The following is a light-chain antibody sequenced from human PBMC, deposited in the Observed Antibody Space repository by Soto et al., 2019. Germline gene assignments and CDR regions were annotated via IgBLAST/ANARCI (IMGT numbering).Light chain of an antibody. V-gene: IGLV2-14*01. CDR1: SSDVGGYNN. J-gene: IGLJ1*01. Sequence: QSALTQPASVSGSPGQSITISCTGTSSDVGGYNNVSWYQQHPGKAPKLMIYDVSNRTTGVSNRFSGSKSGNTASLTISGLQAEDEADYYCSSYTTSSTYVFGTGTKLTVL. CDR2: DVS. CDR3: SSYTTSSTYV.